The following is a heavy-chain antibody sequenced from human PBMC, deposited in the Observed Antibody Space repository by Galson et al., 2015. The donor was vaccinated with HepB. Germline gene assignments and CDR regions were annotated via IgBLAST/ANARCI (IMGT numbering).Heavy chain of an antibody. Sequence: SLRLSCAASGFTVSSNYMSWVRQAPGKGLEWVSIIYAGGSTYYADSVKGRFTISRDNSNNTLYLQMHSLRAEDTAVYYCARDIGAPHDYWGQGTLVTVSS. CDR3: ARDIGAPHDY. J-gene: IGHJ4*02. V-gene: IGHV3-53*01. D-gene: IGHD4/OR15-4a*01. CDR1: GFTVSSNY. CDR2: IYAGGST.